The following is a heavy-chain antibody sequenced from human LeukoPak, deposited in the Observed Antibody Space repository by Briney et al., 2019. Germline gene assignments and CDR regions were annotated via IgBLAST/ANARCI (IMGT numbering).Heavy chain of an antibody. CDR2: ISYDGSNK. CDR3: AKDRRARDSYDFWSGYYNYAFDI. J-gene: IGHJ3*02. CDR1: GFTFSSYA. Sequence: GGSLRLSCAASGFTFSSYAMHWVRQAPGKGLEWVAFISYDGSNKYYADSVKGRFTISRDNSKNTLYLQMNSLRAEDTAVYYCAKDRRARDSYDFWSGYYNYAFDIWGRGTMVTVSS. D-gene: IGHD3-3*01. V-gene: IGHV3-30-3*01.